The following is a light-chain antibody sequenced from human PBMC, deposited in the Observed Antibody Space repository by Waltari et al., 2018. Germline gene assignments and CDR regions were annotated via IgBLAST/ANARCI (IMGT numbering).Light chain of an antibody. V-gene: IGLV3-19*01. CDR1: SPRTYY. CDR3: HSRDSSGDVL. J-gene: IGLJ2*01. CDR2: GKK. Sequence: SSELTQDPAVSVALGQTVRITCQGDSPRTYYVSWFHQRPGEAPSLVIYGKKNRPQGIPDRVSASSSGSTASLTIIGGQAEDEADYYCHSRDSSGDVLIGGGTKLTV.